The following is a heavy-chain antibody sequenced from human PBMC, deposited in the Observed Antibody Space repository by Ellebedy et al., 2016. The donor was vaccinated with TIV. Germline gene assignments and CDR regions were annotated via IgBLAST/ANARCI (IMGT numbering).Heavy chain of an antibody. Sequence: PGGSLRLSCAASGFTFSDYYMSWIRQAPGKGLEWVSYISSSGSTIYYADSVKGRFTISRDNAKNSLYRQMNSLRAEDTAVYYCAREGDTAMVHGMDVWGQGTTVTVSS. V-gene: IGHV3-11*01. J-gene: IGHJ6*02. CDR2: ISSSGSTI. D-gene: IGHD5-18*01. CDR3: AREGDTAMVHGMDV. CDR1: GFTFSDYY.